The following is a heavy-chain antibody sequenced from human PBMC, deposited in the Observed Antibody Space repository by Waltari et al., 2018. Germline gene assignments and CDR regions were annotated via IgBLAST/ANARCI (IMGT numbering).Heavy chain of an antibody. V-gene: IGHV3-7*01. CDR2: INQDGSEK. D-gene: IGHD6-19*01. Sequence: EVQLVESGGGLLQPGGSLRLSCAASGFTFSGRWMSWVRQAPGKGPECVANINQDGSEKFYVDSVNGRFTISRDNAKSSLFLQMSGLRADDTAVYYCARGAGWLADHWGQGTVVTVSS. CDR3: ARGAGWLADH. CDR1: GFTFSGRW. J-gene: IGHJ5*02.